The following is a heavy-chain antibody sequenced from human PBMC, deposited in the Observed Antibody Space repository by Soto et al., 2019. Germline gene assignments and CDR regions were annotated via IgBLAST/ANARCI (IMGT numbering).Heavy chain of an antibody. CDR1: GFTFSSYG. Sequence: QVQLVESGGGVVQPGRSLRLSCAASGFTFSSYGMHWVRQAPGKGLEWVAVIWYDGSNKYYADSVKGRFTISRDNSKNTLYLQMNSLRAEDTAVYYCARVGSPSLYYYYGMDVWGQGTTVTVSS. J-gene: IGHJ6*02. V-gene: IGHV3-33*01. CDR2: IWYDGSNK. D-gene: IGHD5-12*01. CDR3: ARVGSPSLYYYYGMDV.